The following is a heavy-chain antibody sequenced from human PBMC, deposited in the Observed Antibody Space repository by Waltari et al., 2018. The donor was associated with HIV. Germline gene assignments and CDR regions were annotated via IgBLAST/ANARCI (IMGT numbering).Heavy chain of an antibody. CDR2: SYSGGST. CDR3: ARDSAADGMDV. V-gene: IGHV3-66*01. CDR1: GFTVSSNY. Sequence: EVQLVESGGGLVQPGGSLRLSCAASGFTVSSNYMSWVRQAPGKGVEWVSVSYSGGSTYYADSVKGRFTISRDNSKNTLYLQMNSLRAEDTAVYYCARDSAADGMDVWGQGTTVTVSS. D-gene: IGHD6-13*01. J-gene: IGHJ6*02.